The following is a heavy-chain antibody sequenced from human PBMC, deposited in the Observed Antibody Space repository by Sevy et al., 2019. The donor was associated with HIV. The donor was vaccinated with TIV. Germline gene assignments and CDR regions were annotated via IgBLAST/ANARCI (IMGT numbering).Heavy chain of an antibody. Sequence: GGSLRLSCAASGFTFSSYGMQWVRQAPGKGLEWVAAISYDGSNQYYADSVKGRFTISRDNSKNTLYLQMNSLRPEDTAVYYCAKRKGLRYHYYGMDVWGQGTTVTVSS. V-gene: IGHV3-30*18. CDR1: GFTFSSYG. D-gene: IGHD3-16*01. CDR3: AKRKGLRYHYYGMDV. J-gene: IGHJ6*02. CDR2: ISYDGSNQ.